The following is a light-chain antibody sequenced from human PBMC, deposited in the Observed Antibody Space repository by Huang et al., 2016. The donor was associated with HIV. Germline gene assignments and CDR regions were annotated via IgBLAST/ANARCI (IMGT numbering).Light chain of an antibody. Sequence: DIQMTQSPSSLSASVGDRVTITCRASQTIKTYLNWYQQKPGKAPKVLILGASNLQSGVPSRFSGSGSGTDFTLTITSLQAEDFATYYCQQSYTTLITFGQGTRLEMK. J-gene: IGKJ5*01. CDR3: QQSYTTLIT. CDR2: GAS. CDR1: QTIKTY. V-gene: IGKV1-39*01.